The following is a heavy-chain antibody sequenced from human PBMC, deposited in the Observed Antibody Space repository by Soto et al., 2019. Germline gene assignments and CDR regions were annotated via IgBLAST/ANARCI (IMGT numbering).Heavy chain of an antibody. V-gene: IGHV4-39*01. Sequence: PSETLSLTCSVSGGSISSTSYYWGWIRQPPGKGLEWIGSIYYSGSIYHNPSLKSRVSTSVDTSKNQFSLKLNSVTAADTALYYCARLLYDRSGYYYFDYWGRGTLVPVSS. D-gene: IGHD3-22*01. J-gene: IGHJ4*02. CDR2: IYYSGSI. CDR3: ARLLYDRSGYYYFDY. CDR1: GGSISSTSYY.